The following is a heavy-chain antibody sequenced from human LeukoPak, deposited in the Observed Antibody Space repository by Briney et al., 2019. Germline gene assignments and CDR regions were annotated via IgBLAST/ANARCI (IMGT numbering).Heavy chain of an antibody. CDR2: INPSGGST. V-gene: IGHV1-46*01. Sequence: ASVKVSCKASGYTFTSYGVSWVRQAPGQGLEWMGIINPSGGSTSYAQKFQGRVTMTRDTSTSTVYMELSSLRSEDTAVYYCARLLPPAGSAFDIRGQGTMVTVSS. J-gene: IGHJ3*02. CDR1: GYTFTSYG. CDR3: ARLLPPAGSAFDI. D-gene: IGHD6-19*01.